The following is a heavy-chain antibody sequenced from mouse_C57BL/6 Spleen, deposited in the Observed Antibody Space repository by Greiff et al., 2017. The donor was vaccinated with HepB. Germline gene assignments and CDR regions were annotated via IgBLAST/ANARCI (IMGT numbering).Heavy chain of an antibody. D-gene: IGHD1-1*01. Sequence: EVHLVESGEGLVKPGGSLKLSCAASGFTFSSYAMSWVRQTPEKRLEWVAYISSGGDYIYYADTVKGRFTISRDNARNTLYLQMSSLKSEDTAMYYCTRDREFITTVVEDWYFDVWGTGTTVTVSS. CDR3: TRDREFITTVVEDWYFDV. J-gene: IGHJ1*03. CDR2: ISSGGDYI. V-gene: IGHV5-9-1*02. CDR1: GFTFSSYA.